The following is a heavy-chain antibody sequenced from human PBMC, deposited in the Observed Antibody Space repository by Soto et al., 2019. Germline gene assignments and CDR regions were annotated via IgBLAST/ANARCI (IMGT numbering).Heavy chain of an antibody. D-gene: IGHD6-13*01. CDR1: GGSISSSSYY. CDR3: ASGGDGIAAAGARVDY. CDR2: IYYSGST. Sequence: SQTLSLTCTVSGGSISSSSYYWGWIRQPPGKGLEWIGSIYYSGSTYYNPSLKSRVTISVDTSKNQFSLKLSSVTAADTAVYYCASGGDGIAAAGARVDYWGQGTLVTVSS. V-gene: IGHV4-39*01. J-gene: IGHJ4*02.